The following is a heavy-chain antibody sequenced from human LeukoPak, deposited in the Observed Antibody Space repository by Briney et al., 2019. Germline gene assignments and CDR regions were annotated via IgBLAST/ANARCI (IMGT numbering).Heavy chain of an antibody. D-gene: IGHD3-10*01. V-gene: IGHV3-7*01. CDR1: GFTFSTYW. J-gene: IGHJ4*02. CDR2: IKEDGSDT. Sequence: GGSLRLSCAASGFTFSTYWMDWVRQAPGKGLEWVASIKEDGSDTNYVGSVRGRFTVSRDNTKNSLYLQMNSLGADDTDVYYCASDRAYAQFDYWGQGTLVTVSS. CDR3: ASDRAYAQFDY.